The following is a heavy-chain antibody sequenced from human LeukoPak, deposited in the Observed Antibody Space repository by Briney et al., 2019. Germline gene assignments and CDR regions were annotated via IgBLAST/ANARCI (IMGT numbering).Heavy chain of an antibody. CDR3: AKKAQYNGNYPLDY. D-gene: IGHD1-26*01. V-gene: IGHV3-23*01. CDR1: GFTFTSYS. J-gene: IGHJ4*02. Sequence: GGSLRLSCAASGFTFTSYSMSWVRQAPGKGLEWVSGTSDRGNYTYYADSVKGRFTISRDNSKNTLYLQMNSLRAEDTALYFCAKKAQYNGNYPLDYWGQGTLVTVSS. CDR2: TSDRGNYT.